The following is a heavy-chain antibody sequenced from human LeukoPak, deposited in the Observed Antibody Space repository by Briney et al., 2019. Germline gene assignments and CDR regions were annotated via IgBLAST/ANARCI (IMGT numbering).Heavy chain of an antibody. Sequence: PGGSLRLSCAASGFTFSDYYMIWIRQAPGKGLEWVSYISSSGSTIYYADSVKGRFTISRDNSKNTLYLQMNSLRAEDTAVYYCARPEDYDILTGLDYWGQGTLVTVSS. CDR2: ISSSGSTI. V-gene: IGHV3-11*04. J-gene: IGHJ4*02. CDR3: ARPEDYDILTGLDY. D-gene: IGHD3-9*01. CDR1: GFTFSDYY.